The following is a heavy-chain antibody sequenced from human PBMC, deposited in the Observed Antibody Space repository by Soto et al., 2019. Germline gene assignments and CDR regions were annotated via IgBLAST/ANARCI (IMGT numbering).Heavy chain of an antibody. CDR2: IIPMFGPA. CDR1: GGTFSSYA. CDR3: ARAVVVTATIYLYYAMDA. V-gene: IGHV1-69*12. D-gene: IGHD2-21*02. Sequence: QVQLVQSGAEVKKPGSSVKVFCKASGGTFSSYAISWVRQAPGQGLEWMGGIIPMFGPANYAQKFQGRVTITADESTRTAYMELSSLRSEDTAVYYCARAVVVTATIYLYYAMDAWGQGTAVTVSS. J-gene: IGHJ6*02.